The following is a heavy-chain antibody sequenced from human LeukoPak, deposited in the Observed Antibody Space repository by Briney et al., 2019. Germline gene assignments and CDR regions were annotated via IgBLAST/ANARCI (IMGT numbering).Heavy chain of an antibody. V-gene: IGHV1-8*03. D-gene: IGHD6-19*01. CDR3: ARASSGIAVAGSNFDF. Sequence: ASVKVSCKASGYTFTSYDINWVRQATGQGLEWMGWMNPNSGNTGYAQKFQGRVTITRNTSISTAYMELSSLRSEDTAVYYCARASSGIAVAGSNFDFWGQGTLVTVSS. CDR2: MNPNSGNT. CDR1: GYTFTSYD. J-gene: IGHJ4*02.